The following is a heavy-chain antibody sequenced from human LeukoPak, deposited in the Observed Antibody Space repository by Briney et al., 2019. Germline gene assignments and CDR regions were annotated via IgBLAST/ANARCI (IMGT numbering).Heavy chain of an antibody. J-gene: IGHJ3*01. CDR3: VILGRSNGFDV. CDR2: ISSSGSTI. CDR1: GFTFSDYY. Sequence: PGGSLRLSCAASGFTFSDYYMSWIRQAPGKGLEWVSYISSSGSTIYYADSVKGRFTISRDNAKNSLYLQMNSLRIEDTALYYCVILGRSNGFDVWGQGTMVTVSS. D-gene: IGHD1-26*01. V-gene: IGHV3-11*01.